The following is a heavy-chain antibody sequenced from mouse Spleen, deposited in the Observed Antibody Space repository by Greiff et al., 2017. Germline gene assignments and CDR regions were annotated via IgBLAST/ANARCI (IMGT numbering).Heavy chain of an antibody. CDR3: TPITTVVAAYYAMDY. D-gene: IGHD1-1*01. CDR1: GYTFTDYE. CDR2: IDPETGGT. J-gene: IGHJ4*01. Sequence: VKLMESGAELVRPGASVTLSCKASGYTFTDYEMHWVKQTPVHGLEWIGAIDPETGGTAYNQKFKGKAILTADKSSSTAYMELRSLTSEDSAVYYCTPITTVVAAYYAMDYWGQGTSVTGSS. V-gene: IGHV1-15*01.